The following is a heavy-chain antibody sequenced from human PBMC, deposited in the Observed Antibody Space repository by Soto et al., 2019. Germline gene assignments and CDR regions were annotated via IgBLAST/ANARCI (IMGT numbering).Heavy chain of an antibody. V-gene: IGHV1-2*02. D-gene: IGHD2-8*01. CDR1: GYTFTAYF. CDR3: ARGPNHGAFDY. J-gene: IGHJ4*02. CDR2: INPNSGDT. Sequence: QEHLVQSGAEMKKPGASVKVSCKAFGYTFTAYFLHWFRQAPGQGPEWMGWINPNSGDTNYAQNFQGRVTMTRDTSIDTVYMELSRLKSDDTTVYYCARGPNHGAFDYWGQGTLVTVSS.